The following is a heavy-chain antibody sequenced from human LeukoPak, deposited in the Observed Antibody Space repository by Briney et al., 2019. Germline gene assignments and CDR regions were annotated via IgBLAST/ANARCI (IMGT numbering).Heavy chain of an antibody. V-gene: IGHV3-23*01. Sequence: PGGSLRLSCATSGFTCSSYAMSWVRQARGKGLEWVSAISGSGGSTYYADSVKGRFTISRDNSKNTLYLQMNSLRAEDTAVYYCAKVVSGSGSWYFGYFDYWGQGTLVTVSS. J-gene: IGHJ4*02. D-gene: IGHD3-10*01. CDR2: ISGSGGST. CDR3: AKVVSGSGSWYFGYFDY. CDR1: GFTCSSYA.